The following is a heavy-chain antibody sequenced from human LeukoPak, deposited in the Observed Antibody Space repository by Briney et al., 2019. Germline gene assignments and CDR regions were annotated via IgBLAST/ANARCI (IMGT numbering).Heavy chain of an antibody. CDR1: GYSFTTYW. Sequence: GEPLRISCKRSGYSFTTYWICWERQLPGKGLELMGRIDPSASYITYSPSFQGHVTISTDKSISTAYLQWSSLKASDTAMYYCASLFRDDAFDIWGQGTMVTVSS. CDR2: IDPSASYI. CDR3: ASLFRDDAFDI. V-gene: IGHV5-10-1*01. J-gene: IGHJ3*02.